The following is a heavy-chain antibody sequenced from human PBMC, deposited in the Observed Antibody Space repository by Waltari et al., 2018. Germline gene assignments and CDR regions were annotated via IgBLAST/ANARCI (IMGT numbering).Heavy chain of an antibody. CDR3: ARGDGTRYPAAYDILTGYRRERWFDP. J-gene: IGHJ5*02. V-gene: IGHV1-69*01. CDR1: GGTFSSYA. D-gene: IGHD3-9*01. Sequence: QSGAEVKKPGSSVKVSCKASGGTFSSYAISWVRQAPGQGLEWMGGIIPIFGTANYAQKFQGRVTITADESTSTAYMELSSLRSEDTAVYYCARGDGTRYPAAYDILTGYRRERWFDPWGQGTLVTVSS. CDR2: IIPIFGTA.